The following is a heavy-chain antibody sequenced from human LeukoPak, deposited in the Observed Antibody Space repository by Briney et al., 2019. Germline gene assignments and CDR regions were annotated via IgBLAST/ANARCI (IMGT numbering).Heavy chain of an antibody. CDR2: ISFTGDTT. V-gene: IGHV3-23*01. D-gene: IGHD6-19*01. CDR3: AKGRAGIDY. CDR1: GFDFSDYV. Sequence: TGGSLRLSCAASGFDFSDYVMTWVPQAPGKGLEWVAGISFTGDTTYYADSVKGRFTISRDNSKNTLYVQMNSLRAEDTAVYYCAKGRAGIDYWGQGTLVIVSS. J-gene: IGHJ4*02.